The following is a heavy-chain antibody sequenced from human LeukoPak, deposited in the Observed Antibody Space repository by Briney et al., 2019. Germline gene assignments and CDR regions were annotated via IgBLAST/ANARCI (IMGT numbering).Heavy chain of an antibody. D-gene: IGHD3-22*01. CDR2: ISGSGGST. CDR1: GFTFSSYA. J-gene: IGHJ4*02. Sequence: GASLRLSCAASGFTFSSYAMSWVRQAPGKGLEWVSAISGSGGSTYYADSVRGRFTISRDNSKSTLYLQMNSLRAEDTAVYYCAKARTLTRYDSSGYYDYWGQGTLVTVSS. V-gene: IGHV3-23*01. CDR3: AKARTLTRYDSSGYYDY.